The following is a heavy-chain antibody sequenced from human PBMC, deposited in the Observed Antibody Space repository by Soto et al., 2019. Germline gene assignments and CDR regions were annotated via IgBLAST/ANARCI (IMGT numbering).Heavy chain of an antibody. D-gene: IGHD2-21*01. CDR3: AKDAPGGGWLSDS. CDR1: GFTFSSYA. Sequence: PGGSLRLSCAASGFTFSSYAMSWVRQAPGKGLEWVSAITVTDAGTAYADSVKGRFTISRDNSKNTLYLQMNSLRVEDTAVYYCAKDAPGGGWLSDSWGQGARVTVSS. J-gene: IGHJ4*02. CDR2: ITVTDAGT. V-gene: IGHV3-23*01.